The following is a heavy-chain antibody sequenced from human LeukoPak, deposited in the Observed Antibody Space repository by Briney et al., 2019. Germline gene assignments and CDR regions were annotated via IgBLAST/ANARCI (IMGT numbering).Heavy chain of an antibody. CDR3: ARLWFGDPYYFDY. D-gene: IGHD3-10*01. J-gene: IGHJ4*02. CDR1: GFTVSRNY. CDR2: IYSGGST. Sequence: GGSLRLSCAASGFTVSRNYMTWVRQAPGKGLEWVSVIYSGGSTYYADSVKGRFTISRDNSKNTLYLQMNSLRAEDTAVYYCARLWFGDPYYFDYWGQGTLVTVSS. V-gene: IGHV3-53*01.